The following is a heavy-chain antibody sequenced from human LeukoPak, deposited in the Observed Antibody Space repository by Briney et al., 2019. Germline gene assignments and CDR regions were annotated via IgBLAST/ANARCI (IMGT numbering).Heavy chain of an antibody. D-gene: IGHD1-26*01. V-gene: IGHV3-11*05. CDR3: ARDGRSYFDY. CDR2: ISGSSSYT. Sequence: GGSLRLSSATSGFTFSDYYMSWIRQAPGKGLEWVSYISGSSSYTNYADSVKGRFTISRDNAKNSLYLQMNSLRAEDTAVYYCARDGRSYFDYWGQGTLVTASS. CDR1: GFTFSDYY. J-gene: IGHJ4*02.